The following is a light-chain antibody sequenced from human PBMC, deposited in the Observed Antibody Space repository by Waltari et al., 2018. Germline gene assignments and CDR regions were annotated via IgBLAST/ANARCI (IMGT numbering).Light chain of an antibody. J-gene: IGKJ4*01. V-gene: IGKV3-11*01. CDR1: QIVGTY. CDR3: QQRRNWPLT. CDR2: DAS. Sequence: EIVLTQPPDILPFSPGERATLSCRARQIVGTYLAWYQQRPGQSPRLLIYDASYKATGIPARFSGSGSETDFTLTISSLQPEDFAVYYCQQRRNWPLTFGGGTRVQI.